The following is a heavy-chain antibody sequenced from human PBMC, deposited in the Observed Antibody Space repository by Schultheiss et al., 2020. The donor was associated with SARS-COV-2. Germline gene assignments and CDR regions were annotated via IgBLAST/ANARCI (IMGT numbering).Heavy chain of an antibody. CDR2: INHSGST. V-gene: IGHV4-38-2*02. CDR1: GYSISSGYY. CDR3: ARAGYSSGIPTYYYYYYGMHV. D-gene: IGHD6-19*01. Sequence: SETLSLTCTVSGYSISSGYYWGWIRQPAGKGLEWIGEINHSGSTNYNPSLKSRVTISVDTSKNQFSLKLSSVTAADTAVYYCARAGYSSGIPTYYYYYYGMHVWGQGTTVTVSS. J-gene: IGHJ6*02.